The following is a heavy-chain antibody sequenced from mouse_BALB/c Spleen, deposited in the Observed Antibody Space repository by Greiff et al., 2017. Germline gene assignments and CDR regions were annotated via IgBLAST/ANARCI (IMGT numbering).Heavy chain of an antibody. V-gene: IGHV5-9-3*01. J-gene: IGHJ2*01. CDR2: ISSGGSYT. CDR1: GFTFSSYA. Sequence: EVKLVESGGGLVKPGGSLKLSCAASGFTFSSYAMSWVRQTPEKRLEWVATISSGGSYTYYPDSVKGRFTISRDNAKNTLYLQMSSLRSEDTAMYYCAREGYGNFYYFDYWGQGTTLTVSS. CDR3: AREGYGNFYYFDY. D-gene: IGHD2-10*02.